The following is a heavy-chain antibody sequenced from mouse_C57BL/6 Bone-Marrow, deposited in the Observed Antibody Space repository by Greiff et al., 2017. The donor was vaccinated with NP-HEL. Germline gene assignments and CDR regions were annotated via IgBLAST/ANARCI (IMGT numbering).Heavy chain of an antibody. J-gene: IGHJ1*03. CDR1: GFTFTDYY. CDR2: IRNKANGYTT. CDR3: ARYIEGNYVYFDV. V-gene: IGHV7-3*01. D-gene: IGHD2-1*01. Sequence: EVHLVESGGGLVQPGGSLSLSCAASGFTFTDYYMSWVRQPPGKALEWLGFIRNKANGYTTEYSASVKGRFTISRDNSQRILYLQMNALRAEDSATYYCARYIEGNYVYFDVWGTGTTVTVSS.